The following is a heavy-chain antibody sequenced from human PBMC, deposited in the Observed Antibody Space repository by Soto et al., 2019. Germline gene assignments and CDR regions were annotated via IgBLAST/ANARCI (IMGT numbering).Heavy chain of an antibody. V-gene: IGHV3-48*03. D-gene: IGHD6-6*01. CDR1: GFTFSSYE. Sequence: PGGSLRLSCAASGFTFSSYEMNWVRQAPGKGLEWVSYISKNGIDIYYADSVKGRFTISRDNSNNSLFLQMNSLRPEDTAVYYWAARKYRSYNMCAFDIWGQGTMVTVSS. CDR2: ISKNGIDI. CDR3: AARKYRSYNMCAFDI. J-gene: IGHJ3*02.